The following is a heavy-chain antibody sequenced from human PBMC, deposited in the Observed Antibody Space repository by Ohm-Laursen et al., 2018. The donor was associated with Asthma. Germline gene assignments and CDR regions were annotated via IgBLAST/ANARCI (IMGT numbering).Heavy chain of an antibody. CDR2: IYYSGLT. J-gene: IGHJ4*02. D-gene: IGHD3-22*01. Sequence: SDTLSLTCSVSGGSLSVFNWSWIRQHPGKGLEWIGYIYYSGLTYSNPSLRSRVIISVDTSKNQFSLNLTSVTAADTAVYYCARGAFYYESTGYYFFDHWGQGALVTVSS. CDR1: GGSLSVFN. V-gene: IGHV4-31*03. CDR3: ARGAFYYESTGYYFFDH.